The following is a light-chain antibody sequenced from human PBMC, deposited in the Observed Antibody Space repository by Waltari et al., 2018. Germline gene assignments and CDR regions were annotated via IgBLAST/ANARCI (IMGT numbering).Light chain of an antibody. CDR2: DVT. CDR3: SSYTTSISYV. CDR1: SSDIGVYNH. Sequence: QSALTQPASVSGSPGQSITISCTGTSSDIGVYNHVSWYQHHPDKAPKLMIYDVTNRPSAVSVRVSGSKSDYTASLTISGLQAEDEADYYCSSYTTSISYVFGTGTRVTVL. V-gene: IGLV2-14*03. J-gene: IGLJ1*01.